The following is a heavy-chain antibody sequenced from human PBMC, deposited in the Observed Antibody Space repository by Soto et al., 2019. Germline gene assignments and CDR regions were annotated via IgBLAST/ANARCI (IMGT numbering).Heavy chain of an antibody. Sequence: PGGALRLSCAASGFNFGPFWMHWVRQAPGKGVVWGSHINSDSSTIVYADSVKGRFTISRDNAKSTQFLQMNSLRVEDTVVYYCARAPAPPNSSNIWRHAPPVTV. J-gene: IGHJ3*02. CDR3: ARAPAPPNSSNI. V-gene: IGHV3-74*01. CDR1: GFNFGPFW. CDR2: INSDSSTI. D-gene: IGHD2-21*01.